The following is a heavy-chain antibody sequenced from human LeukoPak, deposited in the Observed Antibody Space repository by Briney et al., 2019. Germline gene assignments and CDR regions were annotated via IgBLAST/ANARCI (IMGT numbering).Heavy chain of an antibody. CDR2: TYYRSKWYN. V-gene: IGHV6-1*01. J-gene: IGHJ6*03. CDR3: ARVDIVVVPAAMSGAYYYYYYMDV. D-gene: IGHD2-2*03. Sequence: SQTLSLTCAISGDSVSSNSAAWNWIRQSPSRGLEWLGRTYYRSKWYNDYAVSVKSRITINPDTSKNQFSLQLNSVTPEDTAVYYCARVDIVVVPAAMSGAYYYYYYMDVWGKGTTVTVSS. CDR1: GDSVSSNSAA.